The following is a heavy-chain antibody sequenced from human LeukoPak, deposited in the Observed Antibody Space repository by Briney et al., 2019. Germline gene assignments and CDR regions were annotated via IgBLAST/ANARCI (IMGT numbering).Heavy chain of an antibody. V-gene: IGHV3-7*01. CDR2: IKQHGSEK. D-gene: IGHD6-13*01. CDR3: TRGGSSFYAGWSDP. J-gene: IGHJ5*02. Sequence: PGGSLSLSCVASGFSFSTFWMTWVRQAPGKGLEWVASIKQHGSEKHYVDSVKGRFTISRDDARHSLYLQMNSLRDEDTAVYYCTRGGSSFYAGWSDPWGLGSLVTVSS. CDR1: GFSFSTFW.